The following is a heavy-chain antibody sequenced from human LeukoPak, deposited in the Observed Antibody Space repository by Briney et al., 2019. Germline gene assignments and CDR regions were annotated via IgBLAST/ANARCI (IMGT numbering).Heavy chain of an antibody. D-gene: IGHD3/OR15-3a*01. CDR1: GFTFSSYA. J-gene: IGHJ4*02. CDR2: ISVSGDST. CDR3: ARDLDTEAGSFDY. V-gene: IGHV3-23*01. Sequence: QPGGSLRLSCAASGFTFSSYAMSWVRQAPGKGLEWVSGISVSGDSTYYADSVKGRFAISRDNSKNTLSLQMNSLRAEDTAVYYCARDLDTEAGSFDYWGQGTLVTVSS.